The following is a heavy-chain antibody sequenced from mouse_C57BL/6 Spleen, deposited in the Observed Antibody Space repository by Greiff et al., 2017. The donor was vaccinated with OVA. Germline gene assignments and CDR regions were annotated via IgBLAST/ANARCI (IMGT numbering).Heavy chain of an antibody. Sequence: VQLQQSGAELLRPGTSVKVSCKASGYAFTNYLIEWVKQRPGQGLEWIGVINPGSGGTNYNEKFKGKATLTADKSSSTAYMQFSSLTSEDSAVYFCARVGNYYGSNYWGQGTTLTVSS. CDR3: ARVGNYYGSNY. D-gene: IGHD1-1*01. CDR1: GYAFTNYL. CDR2: INPGSGGT. J-gene: IGHJ2*01. V-gene: IGHV1-54*01.